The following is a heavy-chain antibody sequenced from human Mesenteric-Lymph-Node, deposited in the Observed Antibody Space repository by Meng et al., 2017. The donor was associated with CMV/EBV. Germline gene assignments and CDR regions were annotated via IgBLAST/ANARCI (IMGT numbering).Heavy chain of an antibody. CDR2: TYYRSKWYN. CDR3: AKGINWFDP. CDR1: GDSVSSKCVA. V-gene: IGHV6-1*01. Sequence: SETLSLTCVISGDSVSSKCVAWNWIRQSPSRGLEWLGRTYYRSKWYNDYAVSVKSRITINPDTSKNQFSLQLNSVTPEDTAVYYCAKGINWFDPWGQGSLVTVSS. J-gene: IGHJ5*02.